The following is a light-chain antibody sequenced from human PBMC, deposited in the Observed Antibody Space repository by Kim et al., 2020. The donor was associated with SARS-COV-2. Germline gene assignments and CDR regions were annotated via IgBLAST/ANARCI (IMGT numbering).Light chain of an antibody. CDR1: QDISDF. V-gene: IGKV1-27*01. Sequence: ASVGDRVTITCRASQDISDFLAWYQQKPEKVPDLLIYAASTLQSGVPSRFSGSGSGTDFTLTITSLQPEDVATYYCQKYQSAPRTFGQGTKVDIK. CDR3: QKYQSAPRT. CDR2: AAS. J-gene: IGKJ1*01.